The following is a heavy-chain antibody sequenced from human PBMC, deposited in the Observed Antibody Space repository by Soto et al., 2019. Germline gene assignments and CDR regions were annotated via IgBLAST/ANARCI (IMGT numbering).Heavy chain of an antibody. V-gene: IGHV4-31*03. CDR1: NASITSVGYY. D-gene: IGHD1-26*01. Sequence: QVQLQESGPRLVEASQTLSLTCTVSNASITSVGYYWSWVRQPPGKRLEWIGYIYHSGSTFYSPSLQSRLTMSVDPSKNQCSLTLRSVTAADTAVYHCARMSGTYYVPDYWGQGPLVTVSS. CDR3: ARMSGTYYVPDY. J-gene: IGHJ4*02. CDR2: IYHSGST.